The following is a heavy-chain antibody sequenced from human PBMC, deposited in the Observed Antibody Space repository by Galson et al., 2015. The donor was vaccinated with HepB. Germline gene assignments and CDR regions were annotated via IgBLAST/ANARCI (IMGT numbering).Heavy chain of an antibody. J-gene: IGHJ4*02. CDR1: GYTFTRYG. Sequence: VKVSCKASGYTFTRYGINWVRQAPGQGLEWMGWISGYSGSADYAKRFQGRVTMTTDTSSRTAYMEVRSLRSDDTAMYYCARGGLATVGGPTFDSWGQGTLVTVSS. V-gene: IGHV1-18*01. D-gene: IGHD5-24*01. CDR3: ARGGLATVGGPTFDS. CDR2: ISGYSGSA.